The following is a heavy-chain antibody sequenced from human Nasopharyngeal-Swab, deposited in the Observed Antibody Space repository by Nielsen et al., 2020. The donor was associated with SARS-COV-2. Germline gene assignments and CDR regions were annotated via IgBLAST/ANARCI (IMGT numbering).Heavy chain of an antibody. J-gene: IGHJ4*02. D-gene: IGHD5-12*01. V-gene: IGHV4-34*01. CDR1: GGSFSGYY. CDR3: ASLVAPIGG. Sequence: SETLSLTCAVYGGSFSGYYWSWIRQPPGKGLEWIGEINHSGGTNYNPSLKSRVTISVDTSKNQFSLKLSSVTAADTAVYYCASLVAPIGGWGQGTLVTVSS. CDR2: INHSGGT.